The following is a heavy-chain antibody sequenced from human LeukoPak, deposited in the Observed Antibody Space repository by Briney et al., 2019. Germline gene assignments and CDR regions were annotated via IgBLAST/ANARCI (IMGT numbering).Heavy chain of an antibody. D-gene: IGHD6-6*01. CDR2: ISAYNGNT. J-gene: IGHJ4*02. Sequence: ASVKVSCKASGYTFTSYGISWVRQAPGQGLEWMGWISAYNGNTNYAQKLQGRVTMTTDTSTSTAYMELRSLRSDDTAVYYCARAEYSSSSSLHFDHWGQGTPVTVSS. CDR1: GYTFTSYG. V-gene: IGHV1-18*01. CDR3: ARAEYSSSSSLHFDH.